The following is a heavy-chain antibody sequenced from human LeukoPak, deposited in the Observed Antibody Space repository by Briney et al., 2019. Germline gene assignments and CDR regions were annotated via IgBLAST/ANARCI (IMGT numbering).Heavy chain of an antibody. Sequence: GGSLRLSCAASGFTFSSYAMHWVRQAPGKGLEWVAVISYDGSNKYYADSVKGRFTISRDNAKNSLYLQMNSLRAEDTAVYYCAREPRGWDGYYMDVWGKGTTVTVSS. CDR1: GFTFSSYA. J-gene: IGHJ6*03. D-gene: IGHD6-19*01. CDR3: AREPRGWDGYYMDV. CDR2: ISYDGSNK. V-gene: IGHV3-30-3*01.